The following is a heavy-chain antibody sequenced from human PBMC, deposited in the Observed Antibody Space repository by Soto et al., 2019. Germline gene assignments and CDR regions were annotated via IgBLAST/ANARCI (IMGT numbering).Heavy chain of an antibody. J-gene: IGHJ3*02. CDR1: GYTFTSYF. CDR3: AREGPSFAI. CDR2: INPSGGST. V-gene: IGHV1-46*03. Sequence: GASVKVSCKGSGYTFTSYFMNWVRQAPGQGLEWMGIINPSGGSTTYAQKFQGRVTMTRDTSTSTVYLELSSLRSEAPAVYYCAREGPSFAIWGQGTMVTVSS.